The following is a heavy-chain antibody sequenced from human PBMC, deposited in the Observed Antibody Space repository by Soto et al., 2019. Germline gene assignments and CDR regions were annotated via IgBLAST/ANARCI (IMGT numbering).Heavy chain of an antibody. CDR2: FDPEEGEI. J-gene: IGHJ4*02. V-gene: IGHV1-24*01. D-gene: IGHD3-16*01. CDR3: ATTRTTYVYDFDS. Sequence: APVKVSCKVAGHSLTDLSMHWVRQGPGRGLEWLGGFDPEEGEIIYAQNFQGRIRLTEDTSTDTAFMELNSLKSEDTAIYYCATTRTTYVYDFDSWGQGTLVTVSS. CDR1: GHSLTDLS.